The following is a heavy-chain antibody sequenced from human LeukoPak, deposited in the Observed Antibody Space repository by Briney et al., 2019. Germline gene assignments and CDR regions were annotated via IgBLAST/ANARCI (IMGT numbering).Heavy chain of an antibody. Sequence: ASVKVSCKASGGTCSSYAISWVRQAPGQGLEWMGTIISILGIANYAQKFQGRVTITADKSTSTDYMELSSLRSEDTAVYYCARGIVGAMYYFDYWGQGTLVTVSS. V-gene: IGHV1-69*04. J-gene: IGHJ4*02. CDR2: IISILGIA. CDR1: GGTCSSYA. CDR3: ARGIVGAMYYFDY. D-gene: IGHD1-26*01.